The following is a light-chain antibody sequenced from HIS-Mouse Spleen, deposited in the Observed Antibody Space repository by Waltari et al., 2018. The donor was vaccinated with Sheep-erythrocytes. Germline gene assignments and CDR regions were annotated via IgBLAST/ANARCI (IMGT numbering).Light chain of an antibody. Sequence: QSALTQPASVSGSPGPSITISCTGTRPDVGSYNLFAWYQQHPGKAPKLMIYVGSKRPSGVSNRFSGSKSGNTASLTISGLQAEDEADYYCCSYAGSSTPWVFGGGTKLTVL. CDR1: RPDVGSYNL. V-gene: IGLV2-23*01. J-gene: IGLJ3*02. CDR2: VGS. CDR3: CSYAGSSTPWV.